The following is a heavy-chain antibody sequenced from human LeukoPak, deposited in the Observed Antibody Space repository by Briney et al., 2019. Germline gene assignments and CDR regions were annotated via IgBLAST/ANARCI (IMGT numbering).Heavy chain of an antibody. D-gene: IGHD3-22*01. CDR2: IKSDGKT. J-gene: IGHJ1*01. CDR3: ARAPSEVGGYYPEYFRH. CDR1: GFTFRRYW. Sequence: GGSLRLSCEASGFTFRRYWMHWVRQAPWKGLVWVSRIKSDGKTNYADSVKGRFTISRDNAKNTVSLQMDSLRAEDTGVYYCARAPSEVGGYYPEYFRHWGQGTLVTVSS. V-gene: IGHV3-74*01.